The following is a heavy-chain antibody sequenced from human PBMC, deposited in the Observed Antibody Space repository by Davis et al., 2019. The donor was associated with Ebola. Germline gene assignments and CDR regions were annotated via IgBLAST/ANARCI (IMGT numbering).Heavy chain of an antibody. CDR2: IYWDDDK. Sequence: SGPTLVKPPQTLTLTCTFSGFSLSTSGVGVGWIRQPPGKALEWLALIYWDDDKRYSPSLKSRLTITKDTSKNQVVLTMTNMDPVDTATYYCAHGPYDYDAFDIWGQGTMVTVSS. CDR1: GFSLSTSGVG. J-gene: IGHJ3*02. V-gene: IGHV2-5*02. CDR3: AHGPYDYDAFDI. D-gene: IGHD3-16*01.